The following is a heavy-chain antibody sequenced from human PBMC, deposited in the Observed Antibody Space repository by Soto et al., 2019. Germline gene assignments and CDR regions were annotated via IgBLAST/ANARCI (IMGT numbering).Heavy chain of an antibody. Sequence: GGSLRLSCAASGFTFSSYGMHWVRQAPGKGLEWVAVISYDGSNKYYADSVKGRFTISRDNSKNTLYLQMNSLRAEDTAVYYCALDYYDSSALGYWGQGTLVTVSS. V-gene: IGHV3-30*03. CDR1: GFTFSSYG. CDR3: ALDYYDSSALGY. J-gene: IGHJ4*02. CDR2: ISYDGSNK. D-gene: IGHD3-22*01.